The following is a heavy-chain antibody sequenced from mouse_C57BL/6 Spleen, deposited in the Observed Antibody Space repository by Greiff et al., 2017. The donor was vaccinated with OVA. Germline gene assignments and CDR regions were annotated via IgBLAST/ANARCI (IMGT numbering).Heavy chain of an antibody. D-gene: IGHD1-1*01. Sequence: EVQLVESEGGLVQPGSSMKLSCTASGFTFSDYYMAWVRQVPEKGLEWVANINYDGSSTYYLEYLKSRFIISRDNAKNILYLQTSSLKSEDPATYYCARENYGSSFDYWGQGTTLTVSS. CDR1: GFTFSDYY. V-gene: IGHV5-16*01. CDR2: INYDGSST. J-gene: IGHJ2*01. CDR3: ARENYGSSFDY.